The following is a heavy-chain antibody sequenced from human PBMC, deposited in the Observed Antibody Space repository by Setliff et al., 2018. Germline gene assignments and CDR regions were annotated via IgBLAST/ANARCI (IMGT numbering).Heavy chain of an antibody. CDR2: ISSTGSYK. J-gene: IGHJ4*02. D-gene: IGHD1-1*01. V-gene: IGHV3-21*06. Sequence: GGSLRLSCAASGFTFNSYSINWVRQAPGKGLEWVSSISSTGSYKPYADSVRGRFTISRDNAKNSVDLQMSSLRPEDAAIYFCVRGLSDRVNWFAFDYWGQGTLVTVSS. CDR3: VRGLSDRVNWFAFDY. CDR1: GFTFNSYS.